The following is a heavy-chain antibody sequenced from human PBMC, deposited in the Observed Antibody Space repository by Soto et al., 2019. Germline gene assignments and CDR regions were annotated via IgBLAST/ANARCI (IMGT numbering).Heavy chain of an antibody. Sequence: QVQLVQSGAEVKKPGASVKVSCKASGYTFTTYEISWVRQAPGQGLEWMGWISAYNGNTNYAQRLQGRVTITTATWMSESYLGLRSVKSADTAVYYCARVGSSSSPFDFWGRGTLVAVSA. V-gene: IGHV1-18*01. J-gene: IGHJ4*02. CDR3: ARVGSSSSPFDF. D-gene: IGHD6-6*01. CDR2: ISAYNGNT. CDR1: GYTFTTYE.